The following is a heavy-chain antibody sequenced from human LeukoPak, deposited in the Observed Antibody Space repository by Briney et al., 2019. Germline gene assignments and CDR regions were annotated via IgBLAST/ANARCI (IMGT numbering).Heavy chain of an antibody. CDR3: ANPSDCSSTSCYYQGNY. CDR2: IRYDGSNK. CDR1: GFTFSSYG. J-gene: IGHJ4*02. V-gene: IGHV3-30*02. D-gene: IGHD2-2*01. Sequence: GGSMRLSCAASGFTFSSYGMHWVRQAPGKGLELVAFIRYDGSNKYYADSVKGRFTISRDNSKNTLYLQMNSLRAEDTAVYYCANPSDCSSTSCYYQGNYWGQGTLVTVSS.